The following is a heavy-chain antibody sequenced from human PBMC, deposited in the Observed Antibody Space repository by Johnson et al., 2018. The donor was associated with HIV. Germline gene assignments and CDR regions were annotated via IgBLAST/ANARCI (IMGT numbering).Heavy chain of an antibody. D-gene: IGHD3-22*01. CDR3: ARDLPSSGPDNGDAFDI. CDR2: IGTAGDT. J-gene: IGHJ3*02. CDR1: GFTFSSYD. V-gene: IGHV3-13*01. Sequence: EVQVVESGGGLVQPGGSLRLSCVASGFTFSSYDMHWVRQATGKGLEWVSGIGTAGDTYYPGSVKGRFTLSRDNSKNTLYLQMNSLKADDTAIYYCARDLPSSGPDNGDAFDIWGQGTMVTVSS.